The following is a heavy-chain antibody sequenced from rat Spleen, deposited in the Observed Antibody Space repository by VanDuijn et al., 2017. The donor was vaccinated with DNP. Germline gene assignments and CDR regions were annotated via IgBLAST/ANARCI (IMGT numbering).Heavy chain of an antibody. CDR1: GFTFSDYY. D-gene: IGHD1-11*01. V-gene: IGHV5-7*01. J-gene: IGHJ3*01. CDR2: ISSDGSHT. Sequence: PGRSLKLSCAGSGFTFSDYYMAWVRQTPTKGLDWVASISSDGSHTYYRDSVKGRFTISRDNAKNTLYLQMNSLRSEDTATYYCARDREDHNWFAYWGQGTLVTVSS. CDR3: ARDREDHNWFAY.